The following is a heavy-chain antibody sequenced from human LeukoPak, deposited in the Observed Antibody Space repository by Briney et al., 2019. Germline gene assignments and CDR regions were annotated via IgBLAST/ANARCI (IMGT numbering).Heavy chain of an antibody. CDR3: AKEEVISGNHGVYFDY. J-gene: IGHJ4*02. D-gene: IGHD3-22*01. CDR1: GFTFGSYG. CDR2: IRYDGNSN. V-gene: IGHV3-30*02. Sequence: GGSLRLSCAASGFTFGSYGMHWVRQAPGKGLEWVAFIRYDGNSNYYADSVKGRFTISRDNSRSTLYLQMNSLRAEDTAVYYCAKEEVISGNHGVYFDYWGQGTLVTVSS.